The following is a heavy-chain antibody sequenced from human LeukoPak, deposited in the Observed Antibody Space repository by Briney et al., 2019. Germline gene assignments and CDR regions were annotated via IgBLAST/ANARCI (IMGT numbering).Heavy chain of an antibody. CDR1: GGSISSGDYY. J-gene: IGHJ5*02. V-gene: IGHV4-30-4*08. CDR3: ASSLGLGYCSSTSCLEYNWFDP. D-gene: IGHD2-2*01. Sequence: SETLSLTCTVSGGSISSGDYYWSWIRQPPGKGLEWIGYIYYSGSTYYNPSLKSRVTISVDTSKNQFSLKLSSVTAADTAVYYCASSLGLGYCSSTSCLEYNWFDPWGQGTLVTVSS. CDR2: IYYSGST.